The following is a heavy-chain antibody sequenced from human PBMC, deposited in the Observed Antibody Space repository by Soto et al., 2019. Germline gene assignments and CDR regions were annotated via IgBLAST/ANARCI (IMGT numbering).Heavy chain of an antibody. D-gene: IGHD3-10*01. CDR2: IIPVFGTA. V-gene: IGHV1-69*05. CDR3: ARGDATKLGVTNYSGMDV. Sequence: QVQLVQSGAEVKKPGSSVKVSCKASGGSLTNYGVSWVRQAPGQGLEWMGGIIPVFGTANYAQKFQGRVTIPPDASKRTVFMDVRSLRSEDTAVYYCARGDATKLGVTNYSGMDVWGQGTTVTVSS. CDR1: GGSLTNYG. J-gene: IGHJ6*02.